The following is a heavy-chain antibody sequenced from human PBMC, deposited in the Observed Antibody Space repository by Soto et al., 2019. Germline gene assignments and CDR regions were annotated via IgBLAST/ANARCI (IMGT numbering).Heavy chain of an antibody. Sequence: PSETLSLTCALSGGSFSNYYWTWIRQSPGKGLEWIGEILHTGSTNYNPSLGSRVTISIDTSKKQFSLNLTSVTAADTAVYYCERQQGIPKTGYWGQGTQVTVSS. V-gene: IGHV4-34*12. CDR3: ERQQGIPKTGY. CDR1: GGSFSNYY. J-gene: IGHJ4*02. D-gene: IGHD6-13*01. CDR2: ILHTGST.